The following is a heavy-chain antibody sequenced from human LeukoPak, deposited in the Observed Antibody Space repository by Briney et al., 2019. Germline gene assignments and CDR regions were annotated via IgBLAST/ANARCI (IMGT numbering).Heavy chain of an antibody. CDR2: MNPNSGNT. CDR3: ARVKGYQLLSRGGYFDY. V-gene: IGHV1-8*03. J-gene: IGHJ4*02. D-gene: IGHD2-2*01. CDR1: GYTFTSYD. Sequence: GPVKVSCKASGYTFTSYDINWVRQATGQGLEWMGWMNPNSGNTGYAQKFQGRVTITRNTSISTAYMELSSLRSEDTAVYYCARVKGYQLLSRGGYFDYWGQGTLVTVSS.